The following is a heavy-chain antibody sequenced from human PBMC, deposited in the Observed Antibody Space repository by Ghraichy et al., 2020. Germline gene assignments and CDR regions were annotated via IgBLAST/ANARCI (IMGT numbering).Heavy chain of an antibody. D-gene: IGHD6-19*01. CDR3: ARDRGGGIAVAGDAFDI. CDR2: IYSGGST. CDR1: GFTVSSNY. J-gene: IGHJ3*02. Sequence: GGSLRLSCAASGFTVSSNYMSWVRQAPGKGLEWVSVIYSGGSTYYADSVKGRFTISRDNSKNTLYLQMNSLRAEDTAVYYCARDRGGGIAVAGDAFDIWGQGTMVTVSS. V-gene: IGHV3-53*01.